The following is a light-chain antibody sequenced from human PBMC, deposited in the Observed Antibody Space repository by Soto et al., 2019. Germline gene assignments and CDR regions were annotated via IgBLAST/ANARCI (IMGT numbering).Light chain of an antibody. Sequence: IVMTQSPATLSVSPGERASLSCRASQSVNSDLAWYQQKLGQAPRLLIYGASNRVTGTPVRFSGSGSGTEFTLIISSMQSEDFAIYYCQQYSNRPPWTFGQGTRVEIK. J-gene: IGKJ1*01. CDR3: QQYSNRPPWT. V-gene: IGKV3-15*01. CDR1: QSVNSD. CDR2: GAS.